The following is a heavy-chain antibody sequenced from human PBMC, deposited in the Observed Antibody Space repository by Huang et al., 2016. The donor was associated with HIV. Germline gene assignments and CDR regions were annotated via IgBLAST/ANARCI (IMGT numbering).Heavy chain of an antibody. Sequence: QLQLQESGSGLVKPSQTLSLTCTVSGGSISSGGYSWSWIRQPPGKGLEWIGYISHSGSTYSNPSLKSRITMSVDRSTNHFSLKLTSVTAADTAVYYCARGILGAVTTNYFDYWGQGTLVTVSS. J-gene: IGHJ4*02. D-gene: IGHD4-17*01. CDR1: GGSISSGGYS. CDR3: ARGILGAVTTNYFDY. V-gene: IGHV4-30-2*01. CDR2: ISHSGST.